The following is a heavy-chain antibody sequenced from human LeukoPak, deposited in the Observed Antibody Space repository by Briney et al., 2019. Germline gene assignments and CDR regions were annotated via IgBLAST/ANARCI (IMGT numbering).Heavy chain of an antibody. V-gene: IGHV3-23*01. CDR1: GFTFSSYA. D-gene: IGHD3-22*01. Sequence: GGSLRLSCAASGFTFSSYAMSWVRQAPGKGLEWVSAISGSGGSTYYADSVKGRFTISRDNSKNTLYLQMNSLRAEDTAVYYCAKDSWNYYDSSGYYTYWGQGTLGTVSS. CDR2: ISGSGGST. J-gene: IGHJ4*02. CDR3: AKDSWNYYDSSGYYTY.